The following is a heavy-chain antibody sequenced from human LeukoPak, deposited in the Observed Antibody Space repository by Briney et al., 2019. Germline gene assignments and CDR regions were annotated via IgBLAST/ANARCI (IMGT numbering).Heavy chain of an antibody. J-gene: IGHJ4*02. CDR2: IIPIFGTA. CDR3: AREMVVGSGYTLFDY. V-gene: IGHV1-69*13. D-gene: IGHD5-12*01. CDR1: GGTFSSYA. Sequence: ASVKVSCKASGGTFSSYAISWVRQAPGQGLEWMGGIIPIFGTANYAQKFQGRVTITADESTSTASMELSSLRSEDTAVYYCAREMVVGSGYTLFDYWGQGTLVTVSS.